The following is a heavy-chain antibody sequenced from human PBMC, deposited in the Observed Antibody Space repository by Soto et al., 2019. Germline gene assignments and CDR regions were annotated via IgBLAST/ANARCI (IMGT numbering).Heavy chain of an antibody. CDR2: INPSGGST. J-gene: IGHJ4*02. D-gene: IGHD6-19*01. CDR3: ASISGWPFDY. V-gene: IGHV1-46*01. CDR1: GYTFTSYY. Sequence: QVQLVQSGAEVKKPGASVKVSCKASGYTFTSYYMHWVRQAPAQGLEWMGIINPSGGSTSYAQKFQGRVTMTRDTSTSTVYMELSSLRSEDTAVYYGASISGWPFDYWGQGTLVTVSS.